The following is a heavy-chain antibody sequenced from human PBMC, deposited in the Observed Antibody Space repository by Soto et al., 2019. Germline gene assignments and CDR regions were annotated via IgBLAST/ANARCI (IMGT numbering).Heavy chain of an antibody. CDR1: TGSVSSGTHY. V-gene: IGHV4-39*01. CDR3: ARCEDIVVVVAATQGWFDP. CDR2: IYYSGST. D-gene: IGHD2-15*01. Sequence: SETLSLTCTVSTGSVSSGTHYWSWIRQPPGKGLEWIGCIYYSGSTYYNPSLKSRVTISVDTSKNQFSLKLSSVTAADTAVYYCARCEDIVVVVAATQGWFDPWGQGTLVTVSS. J-gene: IGHJ5*02.